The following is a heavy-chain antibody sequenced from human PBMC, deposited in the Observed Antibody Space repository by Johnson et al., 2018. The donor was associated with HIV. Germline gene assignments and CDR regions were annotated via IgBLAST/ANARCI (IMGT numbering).Heavy chain of an antibody. Sequence: VQLVESVGGVVQPVGSLRLFCAASGFTFNSYAMHWVRQAPGKGLEWVAVISYDGSNKYYADSVKGRFTISRDNSKNTLYLQMNSLRAEDTAVYYCAREGGGPMGDAFDIWGQVTMVTVSS. CDR1: GFTFNSYA. CDR2: ISYDGSNK. D-gene: IGHD2-8*01. J-gene: IGHJ3*02. CDR3: AREGGGPMGDAFDI. V-gene: IGHV3-30-3*01.